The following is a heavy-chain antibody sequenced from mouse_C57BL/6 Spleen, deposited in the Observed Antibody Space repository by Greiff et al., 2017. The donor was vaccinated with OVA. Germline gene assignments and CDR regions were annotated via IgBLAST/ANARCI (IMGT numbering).Heavy chain of an antibody. CDR3: ARKDYGNYFDY. J-gene: IGHJ2*01. Sequence: VKVVESGAELVKPGASVKISCKASGYAFSSYWMNWVKQRPGKGLEWIGQIYPGDGDTNYNGKFKGKATLTADKSSSTAYMQLSSLTSEDSAVYFCARKDYGNYFDYWGQGTTLTVSS. CDR1: GYAFSSYW. CDR2: IYPGDGDT. D-gene: IGHD2-1*01. V-gene: IGHV1-80*01.